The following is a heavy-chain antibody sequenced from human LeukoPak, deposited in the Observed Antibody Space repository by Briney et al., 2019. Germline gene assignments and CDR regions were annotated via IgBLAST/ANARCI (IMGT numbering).Heavy chain of an antibody. J-gene: IGHJ4*02. D-gene: IGHD5-18*01. V-gene: IGHV3-30-3*02. CDR3: AKKIVDTAVVERQRGY. Sequence: PGGSLRLSCAASGFTFSSYAMSWVRQAPGKGLEWVAVISYGGSNKYYPDSVKGRFTISRDNSKNTLYLQMNSLRAEDTAVYYCAKKIVDTAVVERQRGYWGQETLVTVSS. CDR1: GFTFSSYA. CDR2: ISYGGSNK.